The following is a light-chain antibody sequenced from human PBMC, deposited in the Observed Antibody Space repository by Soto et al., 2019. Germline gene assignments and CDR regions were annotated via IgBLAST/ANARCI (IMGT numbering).Light chain of an antibody. CDR2: DVT. CDR3: CSYAGSYV. Sequence: ALTQPRSVSGSPGQSVTISCTGASSDVGVYNYVSWYQHHPGKAPKLIIYDVTKRPSGVPDRFSGSKSGNTASLTISGLQAEDEADYYCCSYAGSYVFGTGTKVTVL. J-gene: IGLJ1*01. V-gene: IGLV2-11*01. CDR1: SSDVGVYNY.